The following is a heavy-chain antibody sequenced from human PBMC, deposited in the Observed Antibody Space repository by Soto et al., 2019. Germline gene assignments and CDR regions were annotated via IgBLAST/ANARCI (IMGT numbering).Heavy chain of an antibody. J-gene: IGHJ4*02. Sequence: SETLSLTCTVSGGSIKVGGYYWGWIRQPPGKGLEWFATIYYSGTTYYNPSLKSRLTISLDTSRNQFSLDLTSVTAADTAVYYCARLAYSHYSTWGQGTLVTFS. CDR1: GGSIKVGGYY. D-gene: IGHD5-12*01. V-gene: IGHV4-39*01. CDR3: ARLAYSHYST. CDR2: IYYSGTT.